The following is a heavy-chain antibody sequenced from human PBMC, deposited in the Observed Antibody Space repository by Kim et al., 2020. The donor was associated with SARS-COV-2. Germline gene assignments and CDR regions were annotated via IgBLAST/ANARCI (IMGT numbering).Heavy chain of an antibody. J-gene: IGHJ4*02. V-gene: IGHV4-31*02. Sequence: PSLKSRVTISVDTSKNQFSLQLSSVAAADTAVYYCARVPGGYTYGYLDFWGQGTLVTVSS. D-gene: IGHD5-18*01. CDR3: ARVPGGYTYGYLDF.